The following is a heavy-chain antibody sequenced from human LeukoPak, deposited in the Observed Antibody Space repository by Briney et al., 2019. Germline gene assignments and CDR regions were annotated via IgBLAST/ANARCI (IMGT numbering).Heavy chain of an antibody. J-gene: IGHJ6*02. Sequence: PSETLSLTCTVSGGSINSYFWSWIRRPPGKGLEWIAYIYHSGTINYNPSLKSRVTISLDTSKSQVSLNLTSVTAADTAVYYCAREGSAYGMDVWGQGTTVTVSS. CDR1: GGSINSYF. CDR2: IYHSGTI. V-gene: IGHV4-59*01. CDR3: AREGSAYGMDV. D-gene: IGHD2-15*01.